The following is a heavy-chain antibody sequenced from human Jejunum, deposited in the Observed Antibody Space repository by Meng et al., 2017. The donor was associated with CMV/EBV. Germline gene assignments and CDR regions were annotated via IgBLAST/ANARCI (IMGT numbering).Heavy chain of an antibody. D-gene: IGHD1-26*01. Sequence: FTFRNYGMHWVRQAPGKGLEWVAFIRFDGSYKYYADSVKGRFTISRDNSKNTLYLQMNSLRAEDTAVYYCAKGGSGSYPTYGMDVWGQGTTVTVSS. CDR2: IRFDGSYK. CDR1: FTFRNYG. V-gene: IGHV3-30*02. CDR3: AKGGSGSYPTYGMDV. J-gene: IGHJ6*02.